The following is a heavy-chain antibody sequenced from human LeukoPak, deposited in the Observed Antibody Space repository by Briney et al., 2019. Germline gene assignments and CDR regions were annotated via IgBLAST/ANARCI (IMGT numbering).Heavy chain of an antibody. D-gene: IGHD2-21*02. CDR2: ISYDGSNK. CDR1: GFTFSSYG. J-gene: IGHJ3*01. CDR3: ARIYCGGDCLDAAPLSDGFDL. Sequence: GRSLRLSCAASGFTFSSYGMHWVRQAPGKGLEWVAVISYDGSNKYYADSVKGRFTTSRDNSKNTLYLQVNSLRAEDTAVYYCARIYCGGDCLDAAPLSDGFDLWGQGTMVTVSS. V-gene: IGHV3-30*03.